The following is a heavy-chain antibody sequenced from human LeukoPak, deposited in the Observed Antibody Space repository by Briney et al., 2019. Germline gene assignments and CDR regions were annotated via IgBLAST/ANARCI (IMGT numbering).Heavy chain of an antibody. Sequence: SETLSLTCTVSGGAISGTNYYWGWIRQAPGKGLEWIGNIYYNGNTFHNMSLKSRVTISVDTSENQFSLKLSSVTAADTAVYYCARYSGSHYAFDIWGQGTLVTVSS. CDR1: GGAISGTNYY. J-gene: IGHJ3*02. CDR3: ARYSGSHYAFDI. V-gene: IGHV4-39*01. CDR2: IYYNGNT. D-gene: IGHD1-26*01.